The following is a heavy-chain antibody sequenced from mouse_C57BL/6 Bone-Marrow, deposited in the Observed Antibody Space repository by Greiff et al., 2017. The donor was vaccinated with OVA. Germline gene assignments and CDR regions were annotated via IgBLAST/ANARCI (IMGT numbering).Heavy chain of an antibody. J-gene: IGHJ1*03. D-gene: IGHD2-14*01. Sequence: EVMLVESEGGLVQPGSSMKLSCTASGFTFSDYYMAWVRQVPEKGLEWVANINYDGSSTYYLDSLKSRFIISRDNAKNILYLQMSSLKSEDTATYYCARVPRGNFDVWGTGTTVTVSS. CDR2: INYDGSST. CDR3: ARVPRGNFDV. V-gene: IGHV5-16*01. CDR1: GFTFSDYY.